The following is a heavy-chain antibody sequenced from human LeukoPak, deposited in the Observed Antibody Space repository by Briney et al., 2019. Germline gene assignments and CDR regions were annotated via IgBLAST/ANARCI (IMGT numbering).Heavy chain of an antibody. CDR2: ISSSSSYM. D-gene: IGHD3-22*01. J-gene: IGHJ4*02. Sequence: GGSLRLSCAASGFTFSSYNMNWVRQAPGKGLEWVTYISSSSSYMKYADSVKGRFTISRDNAKNSVGLQMNILRAEDTAVYYCARDNRYDSTLDYWGQGTLVTVSS. V-gene: IGHV3-21*05. CDR1: GFTFSSYN. CDR3: ARDNRYDSTLDY.